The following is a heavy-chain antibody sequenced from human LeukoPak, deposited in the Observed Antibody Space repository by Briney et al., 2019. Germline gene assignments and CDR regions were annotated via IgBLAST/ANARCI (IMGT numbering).Heavy chain of an antibody. CDR1: GFTFSNYN. CDR2: ISSGSSYK. V-gene: IGHV3-21*01. CDR3: AKKTLTGPAGSFDV. J-gene: IGHJ3*01. Sequence: PGGSLRLSCAASGFTFSNYNMNWVRQAPGKGLEWVSSISSGSSYKYYADSVKGRFTISRDNGKNSLYLQMNSLRAEDTAVYYCAKKTLTGPAGSFDVWGQGTMVTVSS. D-gene: IGHD3-9*01.